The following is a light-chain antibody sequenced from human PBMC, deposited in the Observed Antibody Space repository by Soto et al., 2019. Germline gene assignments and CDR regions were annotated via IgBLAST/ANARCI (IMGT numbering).Light chain of an antibody. V-gene: IGKV1-12*01. J-gene: IGKJ4*01. CDR1: QGIDNW. CDR2: AAS. CDR3: QQAIHFPLA. Sequence: DIQMTQSPSSVSASVGDSVTITCRASQGIDNWLAWYQQKPGMAPKLLISAASNLQSGVPTRFSGSGSGTDCTLTINSRQPEDFATYFCQQAIHFPLACGGGTKVEI.